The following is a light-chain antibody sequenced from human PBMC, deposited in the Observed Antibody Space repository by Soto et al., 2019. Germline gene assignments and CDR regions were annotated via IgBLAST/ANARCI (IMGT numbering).Light chain of an antibody. Sequence: EIVLTQSPGTLSLSPGERATLSCRARQSVSSNYLAWYQQKPGQAPRLLIYGASSRATGIPDRFSGSGSGTDFTLTISRLEPEDFAVFYCQQYGSSITFGQGTRLEIK. J-gene: IGKJ5*01. V-gene: IGKV3-20*01. CDR3: QQYGSSIT. CDR1: QSVSSNY. CDR2: GAS.